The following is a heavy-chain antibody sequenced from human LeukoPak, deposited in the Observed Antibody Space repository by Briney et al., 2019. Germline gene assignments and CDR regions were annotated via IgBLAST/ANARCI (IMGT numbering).Heavy chain of an antibody. CDR3: ARVGVRHYSYYYYYMDV. CDR2: IYYSGST. J-gene: IGHJ6*03. CDR1: GGSISSSSYY. V-gene: IGHV4-61*05. D-gene: IGHD3-10*01. Sequence: PSETLSLTCTVSGGSISSSSYYWSWIRQPPGKGLEWIGYIYYSGSTNYNPSLKSRVTISVDTSKNQFSLKLSSVTAADTAVYYCARVGVRHYSYYYYYMDVWGKGTTVTVSS.